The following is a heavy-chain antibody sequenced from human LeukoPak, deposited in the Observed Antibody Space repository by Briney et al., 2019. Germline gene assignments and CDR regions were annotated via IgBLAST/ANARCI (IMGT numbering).Heavy chain of an antibody. D-gene: IGHD6-13*01. Sequence: SETLSLTCTVSGGSISSSSYYWGWIRQPPGKGLEWIGSIYYSGSTYYNPSLKSRVTISVDTSKNQFSLKLSSVTAADTAVYYCASFHQSIAAAGIGGDNWFDPWGQGTLVTVSS. CDR1: GGSISSSSYY. V-gene: IGHV4-39*01. CDR3: ASFHQSIAAAGIGGDNWFDP. CDR2: IYYSGST. J-gene: IGHJ5*02.